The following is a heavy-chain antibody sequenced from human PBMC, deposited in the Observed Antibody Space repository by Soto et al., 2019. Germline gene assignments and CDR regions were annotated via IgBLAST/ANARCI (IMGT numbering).Heavy chain of an antibody. CDR2: ISSSSSTI. CDR1: GFTFSSYS. J-gene: IGHJ3*02. Sequence: GGSLRLSCAASGFTFSSYSMNWVRQAPGKGLEWVSYISSSSSTIYYADSVKGRFTISRDNAKNSLYLQMNSLRAEDTAVYYCAREPMVRGVIQSGAFDIWGQGTMGTVSS. V-gene: IGHV3-48*01. CDR3: AREPMVRGVIQSGAFDI. D-gene: IGHD3-10*01.